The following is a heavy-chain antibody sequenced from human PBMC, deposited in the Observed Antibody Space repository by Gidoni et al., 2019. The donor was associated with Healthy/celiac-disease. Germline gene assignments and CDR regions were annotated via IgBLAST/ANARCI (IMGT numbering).Heavy chain of an antibody. CDR2: SKSKTDGGTT. Sequence: EVQLVESGGGLVKPGGSLRLSCAASGFTFSNAWMSWVRQAPGKGLEWVGRSKSKTDGGTTDYAAPVKGRFTISRDDSKNTLYLQMNSLKTEDTAVYYCTVWFGELSPYYYGMDVWGQGTTVTVSS. D-gene: IGHD3-10*01. V-gene: IGHV3-15*01. CDR1: GFTFSNAW. CDR3: TVWFGELSPYYYGMDV. J-gene: IGHJ6*02.